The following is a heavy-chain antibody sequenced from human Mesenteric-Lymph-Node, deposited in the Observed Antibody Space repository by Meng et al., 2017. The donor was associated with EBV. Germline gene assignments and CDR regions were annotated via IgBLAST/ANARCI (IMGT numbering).Heavy chain of an antibody. D-gene: IGHD3-10*01. Sequence: QVQLQQWGAGLLKPSETLSLTCAVHGGSFSDYFWTWIRQAPGKGLEWVGEINHSGSTKYNPSLKSRVTISVDTSKNQISLNLNSVTAADTAVYYCARPRIRYGSGSYYYWGQGTLVTASS. CDR1: GGSFSDYF. J-gene: IGHJ4*02. V-gene: IGHV4-34*01. CDR2: INHSGST. CDR3: ARPRIRYGSGSYYY.